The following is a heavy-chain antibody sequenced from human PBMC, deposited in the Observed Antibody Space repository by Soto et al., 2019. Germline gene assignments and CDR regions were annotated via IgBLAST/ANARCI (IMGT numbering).Heavy chain of an antibody. D-gene: IGHD2-15*01. J-gene: IGHJ6*03. Sequence: GGSLRLSCAASGFTFSSYWMSWVRQAPGKGLEWVANIKQDGSEKYYVDSVKGRFTISRDNAKNSLYLQMNSLRAEDTAVYYCAREERLWGSYCSGGSCYYYYYYMDVWGKGTTVTVSS. CDR2: IKQDGSEK. CDR3: AREERLWGSYCSGGSCYYYYYYMDV. V-gene: IGHV3-7*01. CDR1: GFTFSSYW.